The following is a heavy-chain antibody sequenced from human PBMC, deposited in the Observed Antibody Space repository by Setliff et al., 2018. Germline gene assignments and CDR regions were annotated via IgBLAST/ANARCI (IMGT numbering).Heavy chain of an antibody. CDR1: GASINSGRY. D-gene: IGHD3-3*01. CDR2: IYHRGRK. J-gene: IGHJ3*02. CDR3: ATPGRDDLDSPFEPFDI. Sequence: PLETLSLTCAVSGASINSGRYWGWIRQPPGKGLEWIATIYHRGRKYYNPSLQSRVSVSLDTSKNHFSLRLTSMTAADTAVYYCATPGRDDLDSPFEPFDIWGQGTMVTVSS. V-gene: IGHV4-38-2*01.